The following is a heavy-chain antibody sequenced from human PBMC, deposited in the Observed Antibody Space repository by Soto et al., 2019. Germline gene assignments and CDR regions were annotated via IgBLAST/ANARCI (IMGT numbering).Heavy chain of an antibody. V-gene: IGHV4-34*01. CDR2: INHSGST. J-gene: IGHJ6*02. D-gene: IGHD5-12*01. CDR1: GGSFSGYY. CDR3: ARGWLRSYYYYGMDV. Sequence: PSVTLSLTCAVYGGSFSGYYWSWIRQPPGKGLEWIGEINHSGSTNYNPSLKSRVTISVDTSKNQFSLKLSSVTAADTAVYYCARGWLRSYYYYGMDVWGQGTTVIVSS.